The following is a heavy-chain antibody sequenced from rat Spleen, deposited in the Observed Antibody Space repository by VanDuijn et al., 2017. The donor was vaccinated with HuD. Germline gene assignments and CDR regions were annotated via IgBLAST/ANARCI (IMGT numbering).Heavy chain of an antibody. CDR2: ISSGGGRT. V-gene: IGHV5-58*01. D-gene: IGHD1-1*01. CDR1: GFSLTSNS. J-gene: IGHJ3*01. Sequence: QLTESGPGLVQPSQTLSLTCTVSGFSLTSNSVSWIRQPPGKGLEWVASISSGGGRTNYSDSVRGGFTFSSNNAENTVYLQMNSLRSEDTATYYCAVEGFEVTFAYWGQGTLVTVSS. CDR3: AVEGFEVTFAY.